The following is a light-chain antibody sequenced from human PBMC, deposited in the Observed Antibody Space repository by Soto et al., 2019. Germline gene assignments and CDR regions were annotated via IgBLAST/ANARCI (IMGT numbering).Light chain of an antibody. V-gene: IGKV3-15*01. CDR3: QHYNERPLS. Sequence: EIVMTQSQATLSVSPGERATLSCRASQSISTNLAWYQQKPGQAPRLLIFGASTRAIAIPARFSGSGSGTEFTLTISSLQSEDFAVYYCQHYNERPLSFGGGTKVEIK. CDR2: GAS. J-gene: IGKJ4*01. CDR1: QSISTN.